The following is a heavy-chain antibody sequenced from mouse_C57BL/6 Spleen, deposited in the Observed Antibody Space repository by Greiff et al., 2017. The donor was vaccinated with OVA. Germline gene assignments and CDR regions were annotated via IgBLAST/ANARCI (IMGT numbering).Heavy chain of an antibody. Sequence: EVQLQESEGGLVQPGSSMKLSCTASGFTFSDYYMAWVRQVPEKGLEWVANINYDGSSTYYLDSLKSRFIISRDNAKNILYLQMSSLKSEDTATYYCARGDYDGYFDVWGTGTTVTVSS. CDR3: ARGDYDGYFDV. CDR1: GFTFSDYY. CDR2: INYDGSST. J-gene: IGHJ1*03. D-gene: IGHD2-4*01. V-gene: IGHV5-16*01.